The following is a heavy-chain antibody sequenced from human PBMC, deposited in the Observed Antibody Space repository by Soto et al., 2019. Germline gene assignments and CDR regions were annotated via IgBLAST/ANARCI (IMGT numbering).Heavy chain of an antibody. D-gene: IGHD1-1*01. Sequence: QVQLVESGGGVVQPGRSQRLSCAASRFTFSSYGMHWVRQAPGKGLEWVAVISYDGSNKSYADSVKGRFTISRDNSKNTLYLQMNSLRTEDTAVYYCAKGGRGTYYYYYGMDVWGQGTTITVSS. CDR2: ISYDGSNK. J-gene: IGHJ6*02. CDR1: RFTFSSYG. CDR3: AKGGRGTYYYYYGMDV. V-gene: IGHV3-30*18.